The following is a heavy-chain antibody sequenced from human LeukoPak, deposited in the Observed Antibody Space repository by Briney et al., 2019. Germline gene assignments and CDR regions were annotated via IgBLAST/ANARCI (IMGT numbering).Heavy chain of an antibody. CDR3: ARHDYDSVRFDP. CDR2: IYYSGST. J-gene: IGHJ5*02. V-gene: IGHV4-39*01. Sequence: PSETLSLTCTVSGGSISSSSDYWGWIRQPPGKGLEWIGSIYYSGSTYYNPSLKSRVTISVDTSKNQFSLKLSSVTAADTAVYYCARHDYDSVRFDPWGQGTLVTVSS. CDR1: GGSISSSSDY. D-gene: IGHD3-3*01.